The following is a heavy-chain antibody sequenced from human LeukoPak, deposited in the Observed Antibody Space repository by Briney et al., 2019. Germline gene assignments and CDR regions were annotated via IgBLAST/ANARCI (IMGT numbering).Heavy chain of an antibody. CDR3: ARDRGRRYYDSSGYQPFDY. Sequence: SVKVSCTASGGTFSSYTISWVRQAPGQGLEWMGRIIPILGIANYAQKFQGRVTITADKSTSTAYMELSSLRSEDTAVYYCARDRGRRYYDSSGYQPFDYWGQGTLVTVSS. V-gene: IGHV1-69*04. D-gene: IGHD3-22*01. CDR1: GGTFSSYT. J-gene: IGHJ4*02. CDR2: IIPILGIA.